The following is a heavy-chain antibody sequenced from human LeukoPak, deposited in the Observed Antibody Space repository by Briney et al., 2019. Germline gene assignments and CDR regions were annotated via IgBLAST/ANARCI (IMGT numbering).Heavy chain of an antibody. CDR3: ARRHQVVYAIDY. CDR1: GYSFTSYW. J-gene: IGHJ4*02. D-gene: IGHD2-8*02. CDR2: IYPGDSDT. Sequence: GGSLKISCKGSGYSFTSYWIGWVRQMPGKGLEWMGIIYPGDSDTRYSPSLQGQVTISDDKFISTAYLQWSSLKASDTAMYYCARRHQVVYAIDYWGQGTLVTVSS. V-gene: IGHV5-51*01.